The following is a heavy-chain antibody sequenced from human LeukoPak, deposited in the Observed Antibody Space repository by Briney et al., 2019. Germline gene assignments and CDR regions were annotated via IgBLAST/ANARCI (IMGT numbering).Heavy chain of an antibody. CDR2: ISGGGAGT. Sequence: PGGSLRLSSAASGFTFSSYAMSWVRQAPGKGLEWVSAISGGGAGTYFADSVKGRFTISRDNSKNTLYLQMNSLRAEDTAVYYCARHYGSGSYSQYFFDYWGQGTLVTVSS. D-gene: IGHD3-10*01. CDR3: ARHYGSGSYSQYFFDY. CDR1: GFTFSSYA. V-gene: IGHV3-23*01. J-gene: IGHJ4*02.